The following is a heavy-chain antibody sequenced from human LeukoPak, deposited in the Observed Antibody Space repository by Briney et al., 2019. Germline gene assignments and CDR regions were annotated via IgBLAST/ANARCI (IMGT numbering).Heavy chain of an antibody. J-gene: IGHJ6*02. D-gene: IGHD2-15*01. CDR3: ARSPVVVVGNYYYGLDV. Sequence: ASVKVSCKASGYTFTSYDINWVRQATGQGLEWMGWMNPNSGNTGYAQKFQGRVTMTRNTSISTAYMELSSPRSEDTAVYYCARSPVVVVGNYYYGLDVWGQGTTVTVSS. V-gene: IGHV1-8*01. CDR2: MNPNSGNT. CDR1: GYTFTSYD.